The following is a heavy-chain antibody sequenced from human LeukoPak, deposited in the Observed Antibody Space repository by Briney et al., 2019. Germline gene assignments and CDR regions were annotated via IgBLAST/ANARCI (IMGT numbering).Heavy chain of an antibody. CDR1: GFTFDDYT. D-gene: IGHD3-3*01. CDR2: ISWDGGST. CDR3: AKSWSGSLAS. Sequence: GALRLSCAASGFTFDDYTMHWVRQAQGKGLEWVSLISWDGGSTYDADSVKGRFTISRDNSKNSLYLQMNSLRTEDTALYYCAKSWSGSLASWGQGTLVTVSS. V-gene: IGHV3-43*01. J-gene: IGHJ5*02.